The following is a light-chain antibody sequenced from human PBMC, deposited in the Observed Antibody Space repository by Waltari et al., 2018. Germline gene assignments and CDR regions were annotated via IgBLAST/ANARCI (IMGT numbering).Light chain of an antibody. CDR1: SANIGNHA. CDR2: YDD. CDR3: AAWDDSLNGVI. V-gene: IGLV1-36*01. J-gene: IGLJ2*01. Sequence: QFVLTQPPSVSEAPRQRVTIPCSGSSANIGNHAVTWYQQSPGKPPKLRIYYDDPLPSGVSDRFSGSKSGTSASLTISGLQSEDEAEYYCAAWDDSLNGVIFGGGTKLTVL.